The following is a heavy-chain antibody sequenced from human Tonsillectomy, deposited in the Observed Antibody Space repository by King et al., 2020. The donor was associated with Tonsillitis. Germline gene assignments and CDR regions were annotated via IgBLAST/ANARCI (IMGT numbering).Heavy chain of an antibody. D-gene: IGHD6-6*01. V-gene: IGHV2-70*01. J-gene: IGHJ4*02. CDR2: IDCDDYK. Sequence: TLKESGPALVKPTQTLTLTCTFSGFSLSTSGMCVSWIRQPPGKALEWLALIDCDDYKYNSTSLKTRLTLSKDTSKNQVGLTMTNMDPVDTATYYCARMSIAARPGYFDYWGQGTLVTVSS. CDR3: ARMSIAARPGYFDY. CDR1: GFSLSTSGMC.